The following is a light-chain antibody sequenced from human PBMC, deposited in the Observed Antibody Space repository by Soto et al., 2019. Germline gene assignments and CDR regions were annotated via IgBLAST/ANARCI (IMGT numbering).Light chain of an antibody. J-gene: IGKJ1*01. CDR3: HQYGSSITWT. V-gene: IGKV3-20*01. CDR2: AAS. CDR1: QSVTSNY. Sequence: VLTQSPGTVSSSPGERATLSCRASQSVTSNYLAWYQQKPGQAPRLLIYAASSRATGIPDRFSGSGSGTDFTLSISRLEPEDFAVYYCHQYGSSITWTFGQGTKVEIK.